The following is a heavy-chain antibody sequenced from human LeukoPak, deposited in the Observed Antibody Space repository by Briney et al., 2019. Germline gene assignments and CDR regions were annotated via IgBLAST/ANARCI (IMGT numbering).Heavy chain of an antibody. CDR1: GGSISSYY. CDR3: ARKGRGYLLVGWFDP. V-gene: IGHV4-59*12. D-gene: IGHD5-12*01. Sequence: SETLSLTCTVSGGSISSYYWSWIRQPPGKGLEWIGYIYYSGSTNYKPSLKSRVTISVDTSKNQFSLKLSSVTAADTAVYYCARKGRGYLLVGWFDPWGQGTLVTVSS. CDR2: IYYSGST. J-gene: IGHJ5*02.